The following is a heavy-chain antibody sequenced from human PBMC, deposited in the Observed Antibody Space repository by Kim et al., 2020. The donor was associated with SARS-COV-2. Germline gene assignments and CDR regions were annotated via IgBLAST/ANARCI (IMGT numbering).Heavy chain of an antibody. CDR3: IVRGVTRYYFDY. Sequence: GGSLRLSCAASGFTFSNAWMSWVRQAPGKGLEWVGRIKSKTDGGTTDYAAPVKGRFTISRDDSKNTLYLQMNSLKTEDTAVYYCIVRGVTRYYFDYWGQGTLVTVSS. J-gene: IGHJ4*02. D-gene: IGHD3-10*01. V-gene: IGHV3-15*01. CDR1: GFTFSNAW. CDR2: IKSKTDGGTT.